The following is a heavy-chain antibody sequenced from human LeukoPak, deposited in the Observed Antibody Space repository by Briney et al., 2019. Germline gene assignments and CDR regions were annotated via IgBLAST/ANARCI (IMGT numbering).Heavy chain of an antibody. J-gene: IGHJ3*02. V-gene: IGHV3-33*08. Sequence: GGSLRLSCAASGFTFSSYGMHWVRQAPGKRLEWVAVIWYDGSNKYYADSVKGRFTISRDNSKNTLYLQMNSLRAEDTAVYYCARDPPWDRHAFDIWGQGTMVTVSS. CDR3: ARDPPWDRHAFDI. CDR1: GFTFSSYG. D-gene: IGHD1-26*01. CDR2: IWYDGSNK.